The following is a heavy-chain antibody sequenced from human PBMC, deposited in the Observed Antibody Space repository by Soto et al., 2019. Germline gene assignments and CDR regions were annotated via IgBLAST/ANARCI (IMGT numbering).Heavy chain of an antibody. CDR1: GYIFTNYW. Sequence: GESLKISCKGAGYIFTNYWIVWVRQMPGKGLEWMGSIFLGDSDTTYSPSFQGQVTVSADKSINTAYLQWSSLKASDTAMYYCARHPKYSSGSSWFDPWGQGTLVTVSS. V-gene: IGHV5-51*01. D-gene: IGHD6-19*01. CDR3: ARHPKYSSGSSWFDP. J-gene: IGHJ5*02. CDR2: IFLGDSDT.